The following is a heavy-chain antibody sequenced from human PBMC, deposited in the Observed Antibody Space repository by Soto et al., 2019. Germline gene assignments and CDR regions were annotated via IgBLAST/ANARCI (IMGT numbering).Heavy chain of an antibody. J-gene: IGHJ4*02. CDR2: INHSGST. CDR1: GGSFSGYY. V-gene: IGHV4-34*01. CDR3: ARVGPDILTGSYYFDY. D-gene: IGHD3-9*01. Sequence: QVQLQQWGAGLLKPSETLSLTCAVYGGSFSGYYWSWIRQPPGKGLEWIGEINHSGSTNYNPSLKSRVTISVDTSKNQFSLKLSSVTAADTAVYYCARVGPDILTGSYYFDYWGQGTLVTVSS.